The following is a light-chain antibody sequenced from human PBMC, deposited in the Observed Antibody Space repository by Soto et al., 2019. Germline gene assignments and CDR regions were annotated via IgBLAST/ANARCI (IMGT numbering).Light chain of an antibody. Sequence: QPVLTQSSSASASLGSSVKLTCTLSSGHSSYIIAWHQQQPGKAPRYLMKLEGSGSYNKGSGVPDRFSGSSSGPDRYLTISNLQSEDEADYYCETWDSNTRVFGGGTKLTVL. V-gene: IGLV4-60*03. CDR3: ETWDSNTRV. J-gene: IGLJ2*01. CDR2: LEGSGSY. CDR1: SGHSSYI.